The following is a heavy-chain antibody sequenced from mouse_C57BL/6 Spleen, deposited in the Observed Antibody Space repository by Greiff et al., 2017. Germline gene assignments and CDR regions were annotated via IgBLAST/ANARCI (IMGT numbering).Heavy chain of an antibody. CDR2: IHPNSGST. CDR1: GYTFTSYW. Sequence: QVQLQQSGAELVKPGASVKLSCKASGYTFTSYWMHWVKQRPGQGLEWIGMIHPNSGSTNYNEKFKSKATLTVDKSSSTAYMQLSSLTSEDSAVYYCARSEDYYGSSYAMDYWGQGTSVTVSS. J-gene: IGHJ4*01. CDR3: ARSEDYYGSSYAMDY. V-gene: IGHV1-64*01. D-gene: IGHD1-1*01.